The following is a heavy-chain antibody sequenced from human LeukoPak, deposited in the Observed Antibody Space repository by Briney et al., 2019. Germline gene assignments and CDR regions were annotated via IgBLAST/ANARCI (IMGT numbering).Heavy chain of an antibody. D-gene: IGHD2-15*01. J-gene: IGHJ4*02. CDR3: ARDLGYCSGGSCYDLFDY. CDR1: GFTFSSYG. V-gene: IGHV3-33*01. Sequence: GGSLRLSCAASGFTFSSYGMHWVRQAPGKGLEWVAVIWYDGSNKYYADSVKGRFTISRDNSKNTLYLQMNSLRAEDTAVYYCARDLGYCSGGSCYDLFDYWGQGTLVTVSS. CDR2: IWYDGSNK.